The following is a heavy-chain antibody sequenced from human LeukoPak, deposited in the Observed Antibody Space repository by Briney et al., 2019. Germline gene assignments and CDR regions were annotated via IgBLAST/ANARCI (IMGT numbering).Heavy chain of an antibody. CDR3: ASRRRVGAPSY. D-gene: IGHD1-26*01. CDR2: INHSGST. Sequence: SETLSLTCAVYGGSFSGYYWSWIRQPPGKGLEWIGEINHSGSTNYNPSLKSRVTISVDTSKNQFSLKLSSVTAADTAVYYCASRRRVGAPSYWGQGTLVTVSS. CDR1: GGSFSGYY. V-gene: IGHV4-34*01. J-gene: IGHJ4*02.